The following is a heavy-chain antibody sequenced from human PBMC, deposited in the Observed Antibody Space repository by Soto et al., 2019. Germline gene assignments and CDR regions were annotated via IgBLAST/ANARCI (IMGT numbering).Heavy chain of an antibody. J-gene: IGHJ6*03. D-gene: IGHD3-3*01. Sequence: SETLSLTCTVSGGSISSSSYYWGWIRQPPGNGLEWIGSIYYSGSTYYNPSLKSRVTISVDTSKNQFSLKLSSVTAADTAVYYCARRTGYYDFWSGSYYYYMDVWGKGTTVTVSS. CDR3: ARRTGYYDFWSGSYYYYMDV. V-gene: IGHV4-39*01. CDR1: GGSISSSSYY. CDR2: IYYSGST.